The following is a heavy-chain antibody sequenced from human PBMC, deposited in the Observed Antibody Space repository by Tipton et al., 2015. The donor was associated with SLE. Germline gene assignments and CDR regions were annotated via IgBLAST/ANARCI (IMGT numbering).Heavy chain of an antibody. D-gene: IGHD3-3*01. CDR2: IYTSGST. CDR3: ARNDFWSGYSSFDY. V-gene: IGHV4-4*07. Sequence: TLSLTCTVSGGSISSYYWSWMRQPAGKGLEWIGRIYTSGSTDYNPSLKSRVTMSVDPSKNQFSLKLSSVTAADTAVYYCARNDFWSGYSSFDYWGQGTPVTVSS. CDR1: GGSISSYY. J-gene: IGHJ4*02.